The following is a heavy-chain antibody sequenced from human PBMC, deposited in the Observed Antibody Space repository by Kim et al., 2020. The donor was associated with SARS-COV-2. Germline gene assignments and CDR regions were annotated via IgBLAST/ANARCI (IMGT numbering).Heavy chain of an antibody. V-gene: IGHV3-49*04. CDR2: IRSKTHGGTP. CDR1: GFNFGDYG. J-gene: IGHJ4*02. Sequence: GGALRLSCTASGFNFGDYGLNWVRQAPGEGLEWVGFIRSKTHGGTPDYAASVKGRFTISRDESKSIAYLQMNSLKTEDTAEYDCTRDPHDDYSFDYWRQG. D-gene: IGHD4-17*01. CDR3: TRDPHDDYSFDY.